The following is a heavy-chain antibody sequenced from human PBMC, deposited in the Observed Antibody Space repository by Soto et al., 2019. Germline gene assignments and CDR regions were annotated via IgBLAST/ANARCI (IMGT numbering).Heavy chain of an antibody. CDR1: GGSISSGNYY. CDR3: ARVGSDPYYYYYYGMDV. J-gene: IGHJ6*02. V-gene: IGHV4-39*07. D-gene: IGHD3-10*01. CDR2: IYYSGST. Sequence: SETLSLTCTVSGGSISSGNYYWGWIRQPPGKGLEWIGSIYYSGSTYYNPSLKSRVTISVDTSKNQFSLKLSSVTAADTAVYYCARVGSDPYYYYYYGMDVWGQGTTVTVSS.